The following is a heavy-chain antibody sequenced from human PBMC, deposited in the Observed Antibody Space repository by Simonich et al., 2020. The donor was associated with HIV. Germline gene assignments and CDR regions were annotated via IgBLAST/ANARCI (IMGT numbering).Heavy chain of an antibody. J-gene: IGHJ3*02. CDR2: ISWNSGSI. V-gene: IGHV3-9*03. CDR1: GFTFVDYA. Sequence: EVQLVESGGGLVQPGRSLRLSCAASGFTFVDYAIHWVRQAPGKGMEWVSVISWNSGSIGYADSVKGRFTISRDNAKNSLYLQMNSLRAEDMALYYCAKGYSYGYGDAFDIWGQGTMVTVSS. D-gene: IGHD5-18*01. CDR3: AKGYSYGYGDAFDI.